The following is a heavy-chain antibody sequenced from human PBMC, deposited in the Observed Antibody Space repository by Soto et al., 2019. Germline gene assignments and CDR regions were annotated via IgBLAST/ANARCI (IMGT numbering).Heavy chain of an antibody. CDR1: GYTFPTST. J-gene: IGHJ4*02. V-gene: IGHV1-18*01. CDR3: AIADYGDDDY. Sequence: QLQLVQSGAETKKPGASVKVSCKASGYTFPTSTISWVRQAPGQGLEWMGWIKAYSGNTNYAQKLQGIVTRTTDTSTNTAYMELRSLTTDDTAIYYCAIADYGDDDYWGQGTLVTVSS. D-gene: IGHD4-17*01. CDR2: IKAYSGNT.